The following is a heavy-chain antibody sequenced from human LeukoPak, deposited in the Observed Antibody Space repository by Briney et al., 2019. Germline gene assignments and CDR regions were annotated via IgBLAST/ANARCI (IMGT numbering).Heavy chain of an antibody. CDR2: ISERGGST. J-gene: IGHJ4*02. D-gene: IGHD6-13*01. V-gene: IGHV3-23*01. CDR1: GISLSNYA. CDR3: AKDLTEIAAAGNDY. Sequence: PGGSLRLSCVVSGISLSNYAMSWVRQAPGKGLEWVSYISERGGSTYYADSVKGRFTISRDNSKNTLYLQMNSLRAEDTAVYYCAKDLTEIAAAGNDYWGQGTLVTVSS.